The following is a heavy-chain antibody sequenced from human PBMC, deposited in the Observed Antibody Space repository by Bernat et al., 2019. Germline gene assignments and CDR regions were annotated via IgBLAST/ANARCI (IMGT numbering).Heavy chain of an antibody. J-gene: IGHJ6*02. Sequence: QVQLLQSGAEVKKPGASVKVPCKVSGYTLTELSMPWVRQAPGKGLEWMGGFDPEDGETIYAQKFQGRGTMTEDTSTDTAYMELCSLRSEDTAVYYCATVGYCSSTSCLHLYYYYGMDVWGQGTTVTISS. CDR1: GYTLTELS. D-gene: IGHD2-2*01. CDR3: ATVGYCSSTSCLHLYYYYGMDV. V-gene: IGHV1-24*01. CDR2: FDPEDGET.